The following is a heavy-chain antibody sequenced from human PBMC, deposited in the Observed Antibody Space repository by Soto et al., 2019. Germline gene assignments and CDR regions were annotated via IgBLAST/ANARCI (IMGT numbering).Heavy chain of an antibody. CDR1: GFTFSNAW. CDR3: EKDFVVVPDFFDY. V-gene: IGHV3-23*01. CDR2: ISGGGGST. J-gene: IGHJ4*02. D-gene: IGHD2-2*01. Sequence: GGSLRLSCAASGFTFSNAWMTWVRQAPGKGLEWVSAISGGGGSTYYAASVRGRFTISRDNPKNTLYLKMNSLRAEDTAVFYCEKDFVVVPDFFDYWGQGTRVTVSS.